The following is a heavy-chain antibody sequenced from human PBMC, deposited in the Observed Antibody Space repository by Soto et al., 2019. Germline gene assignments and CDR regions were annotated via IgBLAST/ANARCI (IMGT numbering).Heavy chain of an antibody. J-gene: IGHJ4*02. CDR2: TYYRSKWFN. CDR3: ARGDQVFDF. CDR1: GDRVSSNSAA. D-gene: IGHD3-16*01. V-gene: IGHV6-1*01. Sequence: QTLSLTCAISGDRVSSNSAAWNWIRQSPSRGLEWLGRTYYRSKWFNNYALSVKSRITINPDTSKNQFSLQLNSVTPEDTVGDDSARGDQVFDFWGQGTPVT.